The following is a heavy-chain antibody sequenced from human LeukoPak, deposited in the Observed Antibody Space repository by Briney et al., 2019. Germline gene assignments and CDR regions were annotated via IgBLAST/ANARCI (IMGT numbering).Heavy chain of an antibody. CDR2: IYYSGST. CDR1: GGSFSGYY. Sequence: SETLSLTCAVYGGSFSGYYWSWIRQPPGKGLEWIGYIYYSGSTNYNPSLKSRVTISVDTSKNQFSLKLSSVTAADTAVYYCATQQLVRAYFDYWGQGTLVTVSS. D-gene: IGHD6-13*01. CDR3: ATQQLVRAYFDY. V-gene: IGHV4-59*01. J-gene: IGHJ4*02.